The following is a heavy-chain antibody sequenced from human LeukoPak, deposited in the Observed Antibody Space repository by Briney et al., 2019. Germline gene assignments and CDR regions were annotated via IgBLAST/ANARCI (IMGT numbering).Heavy chain of an antibody. CDR3: ARDQLRYFDWFQKGAFDI. Sequence: GGSLRLSCAASGFTFSSYGMHWVRQAPGKGLEWVAVIWYDGSNKYYADSVKGRFTISRDNSKNTLYLQMNSLRAEDTAVYYCARDQLRYFDWFQKGAFDIWGQGTMVTVSS. D-gene: IGHD3-9*01. CDR2: IWYDGSNK. V-gene: IGHV3-33*01. CDR1: GFTFSSYG. J-gene: IGHJ3*02.